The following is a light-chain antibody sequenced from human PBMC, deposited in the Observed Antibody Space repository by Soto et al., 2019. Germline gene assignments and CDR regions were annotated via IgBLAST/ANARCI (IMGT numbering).Light chain of an antibody. V-gene: IGKV3-11*01. Sequence: DIVLTQSPSTLSLSVGERVTITCRASQSVSSYLDWYQQKPGQAPRLLIYDASNRATGIPARFSGSGSGTDFTLTISSLEPEDFAVYYCQQRSNWPPITFGQGTRLEIK. CDR3: QQRSNWPPIT. CDR2: DAS. CDR1: QSVSSY. J-gene: IGKJ5*01.